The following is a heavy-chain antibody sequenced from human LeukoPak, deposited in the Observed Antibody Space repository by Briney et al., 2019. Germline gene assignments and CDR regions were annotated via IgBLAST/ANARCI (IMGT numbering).Heavy chain of an antibody. D-gene: IGHD3-10*01. CDR3: ALYGSGSYYLYYFDY. V-gene: IGHV3-33*01. CDR2: IWYDGSNK. CDR1: GFTCSTYG. Sequence: GRSLRLSCAASGFTCSTYGVCWVRQAPGKGLEWVAIIWYDGSNKYYADSVKGRLIISRDQANNTLYLQMNTLRDEDTAVYYCALYGSGSYYLYYFDYWGQGTLVTVSS. J-gene: IGHJ4*02.